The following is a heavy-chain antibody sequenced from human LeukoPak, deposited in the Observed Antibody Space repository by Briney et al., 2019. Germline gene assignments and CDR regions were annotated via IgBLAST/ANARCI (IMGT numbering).Heavy chain of an antibody. CDR3: AKDLWPSSLRSPNGFDY. D-gene: IGHD3-3*01. J-gene: IGHJ4*02. V-gene: IGHV3-74*01. CDR1: GFTFSSYW. CDR2: INTDGSST. Sequence: PGGSLRLSCAASGFTFSSYWMHWVRQAPGKGLVWVSRINTDGSSTSYADSVKGRFTISRDNAKNTLYLQMNSLRAEDTAVYYCAKDLWPSSLRSPNGFDYWGQGTLVTVSS.